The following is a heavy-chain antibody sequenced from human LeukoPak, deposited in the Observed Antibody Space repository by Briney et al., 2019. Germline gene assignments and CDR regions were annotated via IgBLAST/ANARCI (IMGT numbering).Heavy chain of an antibody. J-gene: IGHJ4*02. Sequence: GGSLRLSCAASGFTFSSYWMSWVRRAPGKGLEWVANIKQDGSEKYYVDSVKGRFTISRDNAKNSLYLQMNSLRAEDTAVYYCAREYSSGWYGYWGQGTLVTVSS. CDR3: AREYSSGWYGY. CDR1: GFTFSSYW. CDR2: IKQDGSEK. D-gene: IGHD6-19*01. V-gene: IGHV3-7*01.